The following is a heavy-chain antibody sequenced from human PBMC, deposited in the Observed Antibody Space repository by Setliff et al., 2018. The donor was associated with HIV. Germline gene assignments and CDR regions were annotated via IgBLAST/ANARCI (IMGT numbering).Heavy chain of an antibody. J-gene: IGHJ6*02. CDR2: IFTTGST. CDR1: GDSISSGSSY. V-gene: IGHV4-61*09. D-gene: IGHD6-19*01. CDR3: ARAGMAVISSAFHV. Sequence: SETLSLTCTVTGDSISSGSSYWSWIRQPAGKGLEWIGHIFTTGSTKYNPSLGSRAAISLDTSTNSFSLQLHSLTAGDTAEYFCARAGMAVISSAFHVWGQGSWVTVSS.